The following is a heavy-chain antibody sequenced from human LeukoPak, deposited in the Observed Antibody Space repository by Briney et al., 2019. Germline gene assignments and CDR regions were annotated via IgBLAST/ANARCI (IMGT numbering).Heavy chain of an antibody. D-gene: IGHD6-19*01. CDR3: ARDPRHSSGFYGSFFY. Sequence: ASVKVSCKASGYTFTGYYMHWVRQAPGQGLEWMGWINPNSGGTNYAQKFQGRVTMTRDTSISTAYMELSRLRSDDTAVYYCARDPRHSSGFYGSFFYWGQGTLVTVSS. J-gene: IGHJ4*02. CDR1: GYTFTGYY. V-gene: IGHV1-2*02. CDR2: INPNSGGT.